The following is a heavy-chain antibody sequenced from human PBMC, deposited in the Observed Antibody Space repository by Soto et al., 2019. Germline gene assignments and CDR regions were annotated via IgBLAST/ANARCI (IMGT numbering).Heavy chain of an antibody. D-gene: IGHD2-2*01. V-gene: IGHV4-31*03. Sequence: TLSLTCTFSGGSISIGGYYWSWIRQHPGKGLEWIGYIYYSGSTYYNPSLKSRVTISVDTSKNQFSLKLSSVTAADTAVYYCASSLGYCSSTSCSPWAVFDYWGQGTLVTVSS. CDR1: GGSISIGGYY. CDR3: ASSLGYCSSTSCSPWAVFDY. CDR2: IYYSGST. J-gene: IGHJ4*02.